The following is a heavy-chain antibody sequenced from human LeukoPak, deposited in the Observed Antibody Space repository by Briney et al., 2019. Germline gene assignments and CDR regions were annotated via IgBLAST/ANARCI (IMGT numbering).Heavy chain of an antibody. CDR1: RGSMSGYY. Sequence: SETLSLTCTVSRGSMSGYYWSWIRQPPGKGLEWIGYIYYGGSTNYNPSLKSRVTISVDTSKNQFSLKLSSVTAADTAVYYCARGRSGLAAAGTYDYWGQGTLITVSS. CDR2: IYYGGST. D-gene: IGHD6-13*01. J-gene: IGHJ4*02. CDR3: ARGRSGLAAAGTYDY. V-gene: IGHV4-59*01.